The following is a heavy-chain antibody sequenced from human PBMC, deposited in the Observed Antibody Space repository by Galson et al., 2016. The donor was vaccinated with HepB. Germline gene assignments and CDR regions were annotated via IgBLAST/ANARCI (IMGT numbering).Heavy chain of an antibody. D-gene: IGHD6-19*01. CDR1: GDSVSNKNVA. CDR2: TYSKSKWHY. Sequence: CAISGDSVSNKNVAWNWIRQSPSRGLEWLGGTYSKSKWHYDYADSVKSRITINPDTSKNQSSLQLSSVTPEDTAVYYCARAATALRSGWRTLAPRFYYNGMDVWGQGTTVTVSS. V-gene: IGHV6-1*01. J-gene: IGHJ6*02. CDR3: ARAATALRSGWRTLAPRFYYNGMDV.